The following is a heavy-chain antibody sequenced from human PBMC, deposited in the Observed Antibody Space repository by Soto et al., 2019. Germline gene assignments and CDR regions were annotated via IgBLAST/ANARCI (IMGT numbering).Heavy chain of an antibody. CDR3: ASISVAGSIFDY. Sequence: EVQLVESGGGLVQPGGSLRLSCAASGFTFSSYWMHWVRQAPGKGLVWVSRINSDGSSTSYADSVKGRFTISRDNAKNTLYRQMNSLRAEDTAVYYCASISVAGSIFDYWGQGTLVTVSS. D-gene: IGHD6-19*01. V-gene: IGHV3-74*01. J-gene: IGHJ4*02. CDR1: GFTFSSYW. CDR2: INSDGSST.